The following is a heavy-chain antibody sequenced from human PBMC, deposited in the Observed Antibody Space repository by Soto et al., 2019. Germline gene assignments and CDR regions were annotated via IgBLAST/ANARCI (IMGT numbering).Heavy chain of an antibody. CDR2: IYTSGST. Sequence: PSETLSLTCTVSGGSISSYYWSWIRQPAGKGLEWIGRIYTSGSTNYNPSLKSRVTMSVDTSKNQFSLKLSSVTAADTAVYYCARVSHEWELLYYFDYWGQGTLVTVSS. V-gene: IGHV4-4*07. J-gene: IGHJ4*02. CDR3: ARVSHEWELLYYFDY. CDR1: GGSISSYY. D-gene: IGHD1-26*01.